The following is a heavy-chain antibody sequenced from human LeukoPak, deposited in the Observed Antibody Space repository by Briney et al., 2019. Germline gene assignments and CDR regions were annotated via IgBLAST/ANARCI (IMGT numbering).Heavy chain of an antibody. CDR3: ARDPGRTGFDY. J-gene: IGHJ4*02. CDR1: GFTFSSYA. D-gene: IGHD1/OR15-1a*01. Sequence: GGSLRLSCAASGFTFSSYAMSWVRQAPGKGLEWVSGISGSGGSTYYADSVKGRFTVSRDNSKSTLYLQVNSLTADDTAVYYCARDPGRTGFDYWGQGTLVTVSS. V-gene: IGHV3-23*01. CDR2: ISGSGGST.